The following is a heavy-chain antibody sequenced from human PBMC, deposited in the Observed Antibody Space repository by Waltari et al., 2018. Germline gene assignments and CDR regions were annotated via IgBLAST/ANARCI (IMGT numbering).Heavy chain of an antibody. CDR2: IYWNTET. CDR1: GFLLRTAGVG. CDR3: AQSLNPDYDVLSGAHSQYFLH. D-gene: IGHD3-3*01. V-gene: IGHV2-5*01. Sequence: QITLKESGLTLVKPTQTLTLTCTFSGFLLRTAGVGLGWLRPSPGKAPEWLANIYWNTETRYSPSLSGRVTLTKATSKNQVVLTVTNVDPADTATYYCAQSLNPDYDVLSGAHSQYFLHWGQGTLITVSS. J-gene: IGHJ1*01.